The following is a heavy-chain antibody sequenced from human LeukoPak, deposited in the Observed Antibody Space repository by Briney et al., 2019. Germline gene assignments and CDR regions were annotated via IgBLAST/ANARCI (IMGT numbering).Heavy chain of an antibody. D-gene: IGHD6-6*01. V-gene: IGHV3-53*01. CDR3: ARLEYSSSSPHYYYYYMDA. CDR1: GFTVSSNY. CDR2: IYSGSST. J-gene: IGHJ6*03. Sequence: GGSPRLSCAASGFTVSSNYMSWVRQAPGKGLEWVSVIYSGSSTYYADSVKGRFTISRDNSKNTLYLQMNSLRAEDTAVYYCARLEYSSSSPHYYYYYMDAWGKGTTVTVSS.